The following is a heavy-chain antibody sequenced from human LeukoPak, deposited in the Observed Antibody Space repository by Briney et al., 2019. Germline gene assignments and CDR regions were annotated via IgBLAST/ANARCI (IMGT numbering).Heavy chain of an antibody. V-gene: IGHV4-59*01. CDR1: GDSISDYY. D-gene: IGHD6-13*01. J-gene: IGHJ1*01. Sequence: SETLSLTCSVSGDSISDYYWSWIRQPPGRGLEWIGSIYYSGSTNYNPSLKSRLTISVDTSKNQFSLKLSSVTTADTAVYFCARAGYGSTWLQNWGQGTLVTVSS. CDR2: IYYSGST. CDR3: ARAGYGSTWLQN.